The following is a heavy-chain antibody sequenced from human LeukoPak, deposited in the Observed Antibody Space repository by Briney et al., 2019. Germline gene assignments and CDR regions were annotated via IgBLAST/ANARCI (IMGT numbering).Heavy chain of an antibody. CDR2: IYYSGST. D-gene: IGHD1-1*01. CDR3: GKGETPENEDV. J-gene: IGHJ6*04. Sequence: PSETLSLTCTVSGGSISSSSYYWGWIRQPPGKGLEWIGSIYYSGSTYYNPSLKSRVTISVDTSKNQFSLKLSSVTAADTAVYYCGKGETPENEDVWGKGTTATVSS. V-gene: IGHV4-39*07. CDR1: GGSISSSSYY.